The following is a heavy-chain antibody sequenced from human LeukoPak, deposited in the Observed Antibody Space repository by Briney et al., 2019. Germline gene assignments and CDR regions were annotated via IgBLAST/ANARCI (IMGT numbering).Heavy chain of an antibody. CDR2: ISGSGGST. CDR3: AKDLAITMIVVGLLDY. D-gene: IGHD3-22*01. V-gene: IGHV3-23*01. Sequence: PGGSLRLSCAASGFTFSSYAMSWVRQAPGKGLEWVSAISGSGGSTYYADSVKGRFTISRDNSKNTLYLQMNSLRAEDTAVYYCAKDLAITMIVVGLLDYWGQGTLVTASS. J-gene: IGHJ4*02. CDR1: GFTFSSYA.